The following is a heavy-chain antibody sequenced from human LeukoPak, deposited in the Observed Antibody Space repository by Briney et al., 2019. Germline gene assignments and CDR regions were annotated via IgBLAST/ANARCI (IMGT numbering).Heavy chain of an antibody. CDR2: IYHSGST. J-gene: IGHJ3*02. CDR1: GGSISSSNW. D-gene: IGHD3-3*01. V-gene: IGHV4-4*02. Sequence: SETLSLTCAVSGGSISSSNWWSWVRQPPGKGLEWIGEIYHSGSTNYNPSLKSRVTISVDKSKNQFSLKLSSVTAADTAVYYCARAGQRITIFGVASDAFDIWGQGTMVTVSS. CDR3: ARAGQRITIFGVASDAFDI.